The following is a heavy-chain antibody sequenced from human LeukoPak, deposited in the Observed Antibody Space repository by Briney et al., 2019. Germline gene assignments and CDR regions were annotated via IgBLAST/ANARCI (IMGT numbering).Heavy chain of an antibody. CDR1: GGTFSSYA. J-gene: IGHJ4*02. CDR2: IIPIFGIA. V-gene: IGHV1-69*04. D-gene: IGHD1-20*01. Sequence: SVKLSCKASGGTFSSYAISWVRQAPGQGLEWMGRIIPIFGIANYAQKFQGRVTITADKSTSTAYMELSSLRSEDTAVYYCARARITGGHFDYWGQGTLVTVSS. CDR3: ARARITGGHFDY.